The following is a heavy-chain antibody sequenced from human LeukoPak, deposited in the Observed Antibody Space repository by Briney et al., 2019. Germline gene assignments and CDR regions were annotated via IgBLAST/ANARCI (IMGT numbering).Heavy chain of an antibody. J-gene: IGHJ4*02. CDR1: GYTFTGYY. CDR3: ARDGRPMRWELQRDFDS. Sequence: ASVKVSCKASGYTFTGYYMHWVRQAPGQGLEWMRWINPNSGGTNYAQKFQGRVTMTRDTSISTAYMELSRLRSDDTAVYYCARDGRPMRWELQRDFDSWGQRTLVTVSS. D-gene: IGHD2-15*01. V-gene: IGHV1-2*02. CDR2: INPNSGGT.